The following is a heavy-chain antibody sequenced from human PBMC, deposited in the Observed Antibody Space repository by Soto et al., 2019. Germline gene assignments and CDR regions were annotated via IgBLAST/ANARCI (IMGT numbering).Heavy chain of an antibody. D-gene: IGHD3-10*01. CDR3: GTRPGGGGY. CDR2: IYSGGYT. Sequence: EVQLVESGGGLIQPGGSLRLSCAVSGFTVSNNYMSWVRQAPGKGLEGVSVIYSGGYTAYGDSVKGRFTISRDNSKNTLFLQIKRRGARGPAVFFGGTRPGGGGYWGQGTLVTVSS. CDR1: GFTVSNNY. J-gene: IGHJ4*02. V-gene: IGHV3-53*01.